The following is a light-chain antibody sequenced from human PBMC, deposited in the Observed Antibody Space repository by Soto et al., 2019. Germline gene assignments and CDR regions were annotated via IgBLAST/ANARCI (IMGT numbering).Light chain of an antibody. CDR1: QSVGSN. J-gene: IGKJ1*01. CDR3: QQYNNWPRT. Sequence: ETVMTQSAATLSVSPGERATLSCRASQSVGSNLVWYQQKPGQAPRLLIYGASTRVTGIPARFSGSGSGTEFTLTLSSLQSEDLAVYYCQQYNNWPRTFGQGTKVEIK. V-gene: IGKV3-15*01. CDR2: GAS.